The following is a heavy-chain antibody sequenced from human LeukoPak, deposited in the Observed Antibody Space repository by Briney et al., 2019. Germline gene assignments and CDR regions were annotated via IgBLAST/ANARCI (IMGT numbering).Heavy chain of an antibody. CDR3: ARHPVLVWQQCFDNGGVGFDY. J-gene: IGHJ4*02. CDR1: GGSISSSSYY. Sequence: SETLSLTCTVSGGSISSSSYYWGCIRQPPGKGLECIGSLYYSGSTYYNPSLKSRVTISVDTSKNQFSLKLSSVTAADSAVYYSARHPVLVWQQCFDNGGVGFDYWGQGTPVTVSS. V-gene: IGHV4-39*01. CDR2: LYYSGST. D-gene: IGHD3-10*01.